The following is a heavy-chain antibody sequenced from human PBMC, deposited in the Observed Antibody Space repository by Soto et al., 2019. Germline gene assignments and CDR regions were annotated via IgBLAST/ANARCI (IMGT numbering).Heavy chain of an antibody. CDR2: ILNDASGH. CDR1: GFTFSRHG. D-gene: IGHD4-17*01. J-gene: IGHJ4*02. Sequence: QVQLVESGGGVVQPGTSLRLSCAASGFTFSRHGMHWVRQTPGKGLEWLAVILNDASGHWYADSVKGRFTISRDNFENTLYLQMNGLRLEDTAMYYCARDDDYPDTGFGYWGQGTLVTVSS. V-gene: IGHV3-33*01. CDR3: ARDDDYPDTGFGY.